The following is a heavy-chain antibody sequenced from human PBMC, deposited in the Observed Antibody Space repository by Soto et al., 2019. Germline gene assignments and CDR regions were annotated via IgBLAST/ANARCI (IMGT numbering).Heavy chain of an antibody. Sequence: SVKVSCKASGGTFSSYAISWVRQAPGQGLEWMGGIIPIFGTANYAQKFQGRVTITADESTSTAYMELSSLRSEDTAVYYCARVDGYNYGNWFDPWGQGTLVTISS. CDR3: ARVDGYNYGNWFDP. CDR2: IIPIFGTA. CDR1: GGTFSSYA. D-gene: IGHD5-12*01. J-gene: IGHJ5*02. V-gene: IGHV1-69*13.